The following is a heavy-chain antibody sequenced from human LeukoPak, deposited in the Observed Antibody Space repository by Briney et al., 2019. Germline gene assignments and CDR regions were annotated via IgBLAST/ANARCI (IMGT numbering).Heavy chain of an antibody. CDR3: ARGGGFCSGGSCYPPLDY. V-gene: IGHV4-34*01. J-gene: IGHJ4*02. CDR1: GGSFSGYY. D-gene: IGHD2-15*01. CDR2: INHSGST. Sequence: SETLSLTCAVYGGSFSGYYWSWIRQPPGKGLEWIGEINHSGSTNYNPSLKSRVTISVDTSKNQFSLKLSSVTAADTAVYYCARGGGFCSGGSCYPPLDYWGQGTLVTVSS.